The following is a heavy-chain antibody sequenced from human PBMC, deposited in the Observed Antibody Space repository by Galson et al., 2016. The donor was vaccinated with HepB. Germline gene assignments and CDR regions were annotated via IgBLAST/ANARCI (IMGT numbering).Heavy chain of an antibody. CDR1: GFTFSGYA. Sequence: SLRLSCAASGFTFSGYAMHWVRQTPGKGLEWVAAISNDGSNEKYANSVKGRFTVSRDKSKDTLYLQMNSLRPDDTAVYYCARDGGITPSRFDQWGQGTKVTVSS. CDR2: ISNDGSNE. V-gene: IGHV3-30*04. J-gene: IGHJ4*02. D-gene: IGHD4-23*01. CDR3: ARDGGITPSRFDQ.